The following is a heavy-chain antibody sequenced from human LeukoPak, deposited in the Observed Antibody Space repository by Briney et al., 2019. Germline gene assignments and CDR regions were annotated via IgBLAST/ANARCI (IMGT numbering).Heavy chain of an antibody. Sequence: PGGSLRLSCATSGFTFSSYSMSWVRQASGKGLEWISYISSRSRAIYYADSVKGRFTISRDNAKNSLYLQMNSLRAEDTAVYYCAREGGFGYDDAFDTWGHGTTVTVSS. CDR1: GFTFSSYS. D-gene: IGHD3-16*02. V-gene: IGHV3-48*01. J-gene: IGHJ3*02. CDR2: ISSRSRAI. CDR3: AREGGFGYDDAFDT.